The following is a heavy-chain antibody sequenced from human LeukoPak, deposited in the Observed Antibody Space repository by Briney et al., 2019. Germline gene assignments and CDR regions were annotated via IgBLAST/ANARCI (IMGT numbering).Heavy chain of an antibody. D-gene: IGHD1-14*01. CDR2: IYYSGSA. V-gene: IGHV4-59*08. J-gene: IGHJ4*02. CDR3: ARHRGSNLNRSFDF. Sequence: SETLSLTCNVSGGSIIGYYWSWIRQPPGKGLEWTASIYYSGSANYNPALKSRLTVSLDTSKNQFSLKLSSVPAADTAVYYCARHRGSNLNRSFDFWGQGALVTVSS. CDR1: GGSIIGYY.